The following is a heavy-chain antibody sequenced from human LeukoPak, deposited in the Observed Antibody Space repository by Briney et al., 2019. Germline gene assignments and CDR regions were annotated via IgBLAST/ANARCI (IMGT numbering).Heavy chain of an antibody. CDR1: GYTFTSYG. V-gene: IGHV1-18*01. CDR2: ISAYNGNT. CDR3: ARGVDYDILTGYYVDV. Sequence: ASVKVSCKASGYTFTSYGISWVRQAPGQGLEWMGWISAYNGNTNYAQELQGRVTMTTDTSTSTAYMELRSLRSDDTAVYYCARGVDYDILTGYYVDVWGQGTTVTVSS. D-gene: IGHD3-9*01. J-gene: IGHJ6*02.